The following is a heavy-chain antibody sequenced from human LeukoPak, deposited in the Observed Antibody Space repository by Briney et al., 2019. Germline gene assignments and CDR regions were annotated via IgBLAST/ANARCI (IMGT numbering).Heavy chain of an antibody. D-gene: IGHD3-22*01. J-gene: IGHJ5*02. CDR1: GGSISSGDYY. CDR2: IYYSGST. V-gene: IGHV4-30-4*08. CDR3: AREWYYYDSSGPGWFDP. Sequence: KPSETLSLTCTVSGGSISSGDYYWSWIRQPPGKGLEWIGYIYYSGSTYYNPSLKSRVTISVDTSKNQFSLKLSSVTAADTAVYYCAREWYYYDSSGPGWFDPWGQGTLVTVSS.